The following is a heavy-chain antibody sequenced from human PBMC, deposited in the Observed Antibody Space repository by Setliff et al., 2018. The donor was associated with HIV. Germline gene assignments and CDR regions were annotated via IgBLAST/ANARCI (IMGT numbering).Heavy chain of an antibody. Sequence: ASVKVSCKASGHTFIDYFIHWVRQAPGQGLEWMAYINPNSGDSKTAQKFRGRVTVTRDTSIATAYMELSSLTSGDTAVYHCARDYFPHSRRNFGSGDYFHFWGQGSRVTVSS. CDR1: GHTFIDYF. CDR2: INPNSGDS. J-gene: IGHJ4*02. V-gene: IGHV1-2*02. CDR3: ARDYFPHSRRNFGSGDYFHF. D-gene: IGHD3-10*01.